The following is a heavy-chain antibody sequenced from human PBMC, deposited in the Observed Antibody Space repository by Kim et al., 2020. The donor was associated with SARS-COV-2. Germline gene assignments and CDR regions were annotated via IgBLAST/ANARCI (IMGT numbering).Heavy chain of an antibody. Sequence: SQTLSLTCAISGDSVSSNSAAWNWIRQSPSRGLEWLGRTYYRSKWYNDYAVSVKSRITINPDTSKNQFSLQLNSVTPEDTAVYYCARDILVPAAIRPTRADDAFDIWGQGTMVTVSS. D-gene: IGHD2-2*02. V-gene: IGHV6-1*01. CDR3: ARDILVPAAIRPTRADDAFDI. CDR2: TYYRSKWYN. CDR1: GDSVSSNSAA. J-gene: IGHJ3*02.